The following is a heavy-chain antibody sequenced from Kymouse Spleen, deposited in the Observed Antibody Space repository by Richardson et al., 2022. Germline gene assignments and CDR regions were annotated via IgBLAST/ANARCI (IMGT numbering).Heavy chain of an antibody. D-gene: IGHD2-2*02. CDR2: INHSGST. V-gene: IGHV4-34*01. J-gene: IGHJ6*02. CDR1: GGSFSGYY. CDR3: ARDCSSTSCYGMDV. Sequence: QVQLQQWGAGLLKPSETLSLTCAVYGGSFSGYYWSWIRQPPGKGLEWIGEINHSGSTNYNPSLKSRVTISVDTSKNQFSLKLSSVTAADTAVYYCARDCSSTSCYGMDVWGQGTTVTVSS.